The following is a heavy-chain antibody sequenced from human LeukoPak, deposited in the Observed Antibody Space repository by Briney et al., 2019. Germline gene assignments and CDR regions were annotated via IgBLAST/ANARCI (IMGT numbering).Heavy chain of an antibody. CDR3: ARDFGGNSPHSMDC. J-gene: IGHJ4*02. Sequence: PGGSLRLACAASGFTFSDYYMSWIRQAPGAGLEWVSYISNRGSTIYYADSVKGRFTISRDNAKNSLYLQMNSLRAEDTAVYYCARDFGGNSPHSMDCWGQGTLVTVSS. CDR2: ISNRGSTI. CDR1: GFTFSDYY. D-gene: IGHD4-23*01. V-gene: IGHV3-11*01.